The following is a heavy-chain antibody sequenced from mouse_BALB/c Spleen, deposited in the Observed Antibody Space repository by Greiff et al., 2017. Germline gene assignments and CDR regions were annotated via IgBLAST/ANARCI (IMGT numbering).Heavy chain of an antibody. CDR2: IRLKSNNYAT. CDR3: TKITTWAMDY. J-gene: IGHJ4*01. CDR1: GFTFSNYW. D-gene: IGHD2-4*01. V-gene: IGHV6-6*02. Sequence: EVKVEESGGGLVQPGGSMKLSCVASGFTFSNYWMNWVRQSPEKGLEWVAEIRLKSNNYATHYAESVKGRFTISRDDSKSSVYLQMNNLRAEDTGIYYCTKITTWAMDYWGQGTSGTVSS.